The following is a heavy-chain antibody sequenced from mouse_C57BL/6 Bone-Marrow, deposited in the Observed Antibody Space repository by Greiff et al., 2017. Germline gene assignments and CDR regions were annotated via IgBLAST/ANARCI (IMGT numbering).Heavy chain of an antibody. CDR2: IDPSDSYT. Sequence: QVQLQQPGAELVRPGTSVKLSCKASGYTFTSYWMHWVKQRPGQGLEWIGVIDPSDSYTNYNQKFKGKATLTVDTSASTAYMQLSSLTSEDSAVYYCARPCYYSNYYFDYWGKGTTLTVSS. J-gene: IGHJ2*01. CDR1: GYTFTSYW. V-gene: IGHV1-59*01. D-gene: IGHD2-5*01. CDR3: ARPCYYSNYYFDY.